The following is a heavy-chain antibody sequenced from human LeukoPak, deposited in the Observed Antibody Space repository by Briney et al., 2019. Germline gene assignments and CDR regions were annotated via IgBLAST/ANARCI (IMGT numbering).Heavy chain of an antibody. J-gene: IGHJ6*02. D-gene: IGHD6-13*01. CDR3: ARGFAGDSSWYFYYYYYGMDA. V-gene: IGHV1-8*01. Sequence: ASVKVSCKASGYTFTSYDINWVRQATGQGLEWMGWMNPNSGNTGYAQKFQGRVTMTRNTSISTAYMELSSLRSEDTAVYYCARGFAGDSSWYFYYYYYGMDAWGQGTTVTVSS. CDR1: GYTFTSYD. CDR2: MNPNSGNT.